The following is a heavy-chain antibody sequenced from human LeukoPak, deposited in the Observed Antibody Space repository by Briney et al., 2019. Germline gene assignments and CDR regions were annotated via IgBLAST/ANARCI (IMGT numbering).Heavy chain of an antibody. Sequence: GVSLRLSCAACGFTFDDYGMMWVRQAPGKGLEWVSGINWNGGSTGHADSVKGRFTISRDNAKNSLYLQMNSLRADDTALYYCARTYYYGSGSLDYWGQGTLVTVSS. CDR2: INWNGGST. V-gene: IGHV3-20*04. J-gene: IGHJ4*02. CDR1: GFTFDDYG. D-gene: IGHD3-10*01. CDR3: ARTYYYGSGSLDY.